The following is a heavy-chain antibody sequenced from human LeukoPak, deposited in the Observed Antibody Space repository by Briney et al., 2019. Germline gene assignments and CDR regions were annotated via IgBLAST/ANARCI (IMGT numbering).Heavy chain of an antibody. D-gene: IGHD2/OR15-2a*01. V-gene: IGHV3-23*01. CDR2: VSGTGDST. J-gene: IGHJ4*02. CDR1: GFDFSKRD. CDR3: ATLHFF. Sequence: QPGGSLRLSCAASGFDFSKRDMNWVRQAPGKGLEWVSVVSGTGDSTNYADSVKGRFTISRDNSKNTVYLQMNSLRAEDTAVYYCATLHFFWGQGILVSVSS.